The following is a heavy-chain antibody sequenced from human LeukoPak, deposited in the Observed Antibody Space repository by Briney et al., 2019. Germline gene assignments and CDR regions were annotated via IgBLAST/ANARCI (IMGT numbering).Heavy chain of an antibody. D-gene: IGHD4-17*01. V-gene: IGHV4-39*01. Sequence: SKTLSLTFTVSADSITSLDYYWCSIRQPPGKGLEWMSILSHTVTTYYKPSLKSRLTLSVDTSKNHFSLNLTSATAADTAVYYCARHLTWANSVTLRYFDSWAHGTLVPVSS. CDR2: LSHTVTT. CDR1: ADSITSLDYY. CDR3: ARHLTWANSVTLRYFDS. J-gene: IGHJ4*01.